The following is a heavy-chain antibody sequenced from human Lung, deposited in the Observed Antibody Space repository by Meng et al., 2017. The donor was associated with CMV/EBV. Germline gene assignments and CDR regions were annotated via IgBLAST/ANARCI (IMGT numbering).Heavy chain of an antibody. CDR3: ARDSSGYAKSFYDYYGLDV. CDR2: ISGYNGDT. V-gene: IGHV1-18*01. Sequence: ASXXVSXKASGYTFTSHGMSWVRQAPGQGLEWMGWISGYNGDTNYAQKLQGRVTMTTDTSTTTVYMEVRSLRSDDTAVYYCARDSSGYAKSFYDYYGLDVWXQGTXVTGAS. J-gene: IGHJ6*02. CDR1: GYTFTSHG. D-gene: IGHD2-2*01.